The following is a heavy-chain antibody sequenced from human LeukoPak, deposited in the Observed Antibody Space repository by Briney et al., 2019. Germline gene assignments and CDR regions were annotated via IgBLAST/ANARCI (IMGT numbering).Heavy chain of an antibody. V-gene: IGHV3-74*03. CDR2: INPDGTTT. J-gene: IGHJ3*02. Sequence: GGSLRLSCAASGFTFSGYWMHWVRQAPGKGLVWVSRINPDGTTTTYADSVRGRFNISRDNARNTLYLQMNSLRAEDTAVYYCARVHCSGGGCYQRNDGLEIWGQGTVVTVSS. CDR3: ARVHCSGGGCYQRNDGLEI. CDR1: GFTFSGYW. D-gene: IGHD2-15*01.